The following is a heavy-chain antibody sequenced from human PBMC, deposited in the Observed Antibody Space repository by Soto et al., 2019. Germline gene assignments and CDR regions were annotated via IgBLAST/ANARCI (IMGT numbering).Heavy chain of an antibody. J-gene: IGHJ6*02. CDR2: ISYDGSNK. Sequence: GGSLRLSCAASGFTFSSYAMHWVRQAPGKGLEWVAVISYDGSNKYYADSVKGRFTISRDNSKNTLYLQMNSLRAEDTAVYYCAREYVDIVATVHWGYYYYYGMDVWGQGTTVTVSS. CDR3: AREYVDIVATVHWGYYYYYGMDV. CDR1: GFTFSSYA. V-gene: IGHV3-30-3*01. D-gene: IGHD5-12*01.